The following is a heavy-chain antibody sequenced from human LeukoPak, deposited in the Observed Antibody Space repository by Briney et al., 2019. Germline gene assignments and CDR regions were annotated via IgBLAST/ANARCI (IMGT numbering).Heavy chain of an antibody. J-gene: IGHJ4*02. Sequence: SETLSLTCTVSGGSISSYYWSWIRQPPGKGLEWIGYIYYSGSTYYNPSLKSRVTISVDTSKNQFSLKLSSVTAADTAVYYCARAAPRSRIVVVTATYYFDYWGQGTLVTVSS. CDR1: GGSISSYY. D-gene: IGHD2-21*02. V-gene: IGHV4-59*12. CDR2: IYYSGST. CDR3: ARAAPRSRIVVVTATYYFDY.